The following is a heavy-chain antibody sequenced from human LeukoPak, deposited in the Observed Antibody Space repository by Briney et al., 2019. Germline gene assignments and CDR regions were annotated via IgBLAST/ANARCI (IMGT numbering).Heavy chain of an antibody. V-gene: IGHV3-23*01. CDR3: AKDPSSGFADGDAFDI. CDR2: INSGGGTT. Sequence: PGGSLRLSCAASGFSFSYFAMSWVRQSPGKGLEWVAGINSGGGTTFYLDSAKGRFTISRDNPKTTLFLQMNSLRVDDTAVYFCAKDPSSGFADGDAFDIWGQGTRVTVSS. J-gene: IGHJ3*02. D-gene: IGHD3-10*01. CDR1: GFSFSYFA.